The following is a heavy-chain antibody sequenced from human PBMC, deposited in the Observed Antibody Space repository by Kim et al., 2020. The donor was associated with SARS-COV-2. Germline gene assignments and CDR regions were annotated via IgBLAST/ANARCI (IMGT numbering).Heavy chain of an antibody. CDR3: ARDGLYGGKTSPGWYFDP. CDR2: ISSSSSYI. CDR1: GFTFSSYS. Sequence: GGSLRLSCAASGFTFSSYSMNWVRQAPGKGLEWVSSISSSSSYIYYADSVKGRFTISRDNAKNSLYLQMNSLRAEDTAVYYCARDGLYGGKTSPGWYFDPWGRGALVTVSS. D-gene: IGHD4-17*01. V-gene: IGHV3-21*01. J-gene: IGHJ2*01.